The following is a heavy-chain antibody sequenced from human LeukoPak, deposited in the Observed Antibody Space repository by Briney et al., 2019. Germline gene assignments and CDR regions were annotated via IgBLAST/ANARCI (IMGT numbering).Heavy chain of an antibody. V-gene: IGHV4-30-2*01. D-gene: IGHD3/OR15-3a*01. J-gene: IGHJ5*02. CDR2: IYHSGST. CDR1: GGPISSGGYS. CDR3: ARGSLDSIGLGNWFDP. Sequence: PSETLSLTCAVSGGPISSGGYSWSWIRQPPGKGLAWIGYIYHSGSTYYNPSLKSRVTISVDRSKNQFSLKLTSVTAADTAVYYCARGSLDSIGLGNWFDPWGQGTLVTVSS.